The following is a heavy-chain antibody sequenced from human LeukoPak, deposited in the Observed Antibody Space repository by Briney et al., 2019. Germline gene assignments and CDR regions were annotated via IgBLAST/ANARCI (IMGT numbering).Heavy chain of an antibody. CDR2: IFSGSDT. D-gene: IGHD1-26*01. CDR1: AFIFSGHW. Sequence: GGSLRLSCEGSAFIFSGHWMNWVRQVPGKGLEWVSVIFSGSDTYYADSVKGRFTISRDNSKNTLYLQMNSLRAEDTAVYYCARVPRSGSYRHFDYWGQGTLVTVSS. V-gene: IGHV3-53*01. CDR3: ARVPRSGSYRHFDY. J-gene: IGHJ4*02.